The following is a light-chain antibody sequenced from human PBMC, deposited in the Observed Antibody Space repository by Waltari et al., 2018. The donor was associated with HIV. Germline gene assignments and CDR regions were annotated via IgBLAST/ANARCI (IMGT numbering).Light chain of an antibody. CDR3: SSYTTSSTVV. Sequence: QSALTQPASVSGSPGQSITISCTATSIDVGYSMYVSLYQQYPGKAPKLMMYEVNNRHSGVSHRVSGSKSGHTASLTISGLQTEDEGNYYCSSYTTSSTVVFGGGTKHTVL. CDR1: SIDVGYSMY. V-gene: IGLV2-14*01. J-gene: IGLJ3*02. CDR2: EVN.